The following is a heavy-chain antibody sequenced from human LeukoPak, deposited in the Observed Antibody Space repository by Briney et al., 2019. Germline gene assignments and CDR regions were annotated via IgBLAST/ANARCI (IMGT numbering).Heavy chain of an antibody. CDR3: ARDPGFLDY. CDR2: IYYSGST. V-gene: IGHV4-59*01. J-gene: IGHJ4*02. CDR1: GGSISSYY. D-gene: IGHD2-21*01. Sequence: PSETLSLTCTVSGGSISSYYWSWIRQPPGKGLEWIGYIYYSGSTNYNPYLKSRVTISVDTSKNQFSLKLSSVTAADTAVYYCARDPGFLDYWGQGTLVTVSS.